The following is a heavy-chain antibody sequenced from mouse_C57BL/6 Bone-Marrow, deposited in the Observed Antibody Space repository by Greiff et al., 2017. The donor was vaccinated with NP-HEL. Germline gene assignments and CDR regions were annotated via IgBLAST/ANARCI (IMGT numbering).Heavy chain of an antibody. J-gene: IGHJ1*03. V-gene: IGHV2-6-1*01. CDR2: IWSDGST. CDR3: ARHDGSSYWYFDV. Sequence: QVQLKESGPGLVAPSQSLSITCTVSGFSLTSYGVHWVRQPPGKGLEWLVVIWSDGSTTYNSAPKSRLSISKDNSKSQVFLKMNSLQTDDTAMYYCARHDGSSYWYFDVWGTGTTVTVSS. CDR1: GFSLTSYG. D-gene: IGHD1-1*01.